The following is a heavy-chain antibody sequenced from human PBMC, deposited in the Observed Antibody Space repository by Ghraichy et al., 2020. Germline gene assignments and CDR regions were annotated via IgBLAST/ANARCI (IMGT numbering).Heavy chain of an antibody. Sequence: GGSLRLSCAASGFTFSSYWMSWVRQAPGKGLEWVANIKQDGSEKYYVDSVKGRFTISRDNAKNSLYLQMNSLRAEDTAVYYCARDSLEGYCSGGSCFLRDYWGQGTLVTVSS. J-gene: IGHJ4*02. CDR2: IKQDGSEK. CDR1: GFTFSSYW. V-gene: IGHV3-7*03. D-gene: IGHD2-15*01. CDR3: ARDSLEGYCSGGSCFLRDY.